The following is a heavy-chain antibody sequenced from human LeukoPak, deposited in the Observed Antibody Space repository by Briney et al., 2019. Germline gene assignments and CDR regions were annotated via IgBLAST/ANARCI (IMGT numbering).Heavy chain of an antibody. CDR2: INAGNGNT. CDR1: GYTFTSYA. Sequence: ASVKVSCKASGYTFTSYAMHWVRQAPGQRLEWMGWINAGNGNTKYSQKFQGRVTITRDTSASTAYMELSSLRSEDTAVYYCARPGYSYGYYYYFDYWGQGTLVTVSS. J-gene: IGHJ4*02. D-gene: IGHD5-18*01. V-gene: IGHV1-3*01. CDR3: ARPGYSYGYYYYFDY.